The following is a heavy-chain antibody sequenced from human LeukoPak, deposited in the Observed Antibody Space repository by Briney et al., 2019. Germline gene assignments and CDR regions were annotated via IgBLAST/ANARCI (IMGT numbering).Heavy chain of an antibody. J-gene: IGHJ4*02. D-gene: IGHD2-2*01. Sequence: ASVKVSRKASGYTFTSYDINWVRQATGQGLEWMGWMNPNSGNTGYAQKFQGRVTMTRNTSISTAYMELSSLRSEDTAVYYCAGAKRAYCSSTSCYFLGYWGQGTLVTVSS. CDR2: MNPNSGNT. CDR3: AGAKRAYCSSTSCYFLGY. CDR1: GYTFTSYD. V-gene: IGHV1-8*01.